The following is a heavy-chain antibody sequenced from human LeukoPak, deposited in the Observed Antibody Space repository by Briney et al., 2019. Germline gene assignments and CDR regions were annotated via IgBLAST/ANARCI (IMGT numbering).Heavy chain of an antibody. D-gene: IGHD3-9*01. CDR3: AKDRVDVLTGYIYY. CDR2: ISGSGGYT. V-gene: IGHV3-23*01. CDR1: GFPLSSYA. J-gene: IGHJ4*02. Sequence: GGSLRLSCAASGFPLSSYAMSWVRQATGKGLEWVSGISGSGGYTYDADSVKGRFTISRDNSKNTLYLQMNSLRAEDTAVYYCAKDRVDVLTGYIYYWGQGVLVTVSS.